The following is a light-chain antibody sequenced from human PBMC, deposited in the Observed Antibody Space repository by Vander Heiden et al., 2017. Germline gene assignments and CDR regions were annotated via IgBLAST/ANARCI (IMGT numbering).Light chain of an antibody. CDR1: KSISSY. V-gene: IGKV1-39*01. CDR3: QQSYTLFT. Sequence: IQMTQSPSSLSASVGDRATIPCRASKSISSYLHWYQQKPGKAPKLLIYAASSLQSGVPSRFSGSGSVTDFTSTIRSLQPEDFATYHCQQSYTLFTFGPGTKVDIK. J-gene: IGKJ3*01. CDR2: AAS.